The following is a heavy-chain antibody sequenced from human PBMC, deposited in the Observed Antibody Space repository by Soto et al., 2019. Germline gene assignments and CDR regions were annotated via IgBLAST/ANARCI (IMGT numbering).Heavy chain of an antibody. CDR2: IYYSGST. CDR1: GGSISSYY. D-gene: IGHD1-20*01. Sequence: PSETLSLTCTVSGGSISSYYWSWIRQPPGKGLEWIGYIYYSGSTNYNPSLKSRVTISVDTSKNQFSLKLSSVTAADTAVYYCASRYGRNFDYWGQGTLVTVSS. V-gene: IGHV4-59*01. CDR3: ASRYGRNFDY. J-gene: IGHJ4*02.